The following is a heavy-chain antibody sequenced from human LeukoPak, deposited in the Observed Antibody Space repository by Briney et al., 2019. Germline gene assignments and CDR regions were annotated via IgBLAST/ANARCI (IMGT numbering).Heavy chain of an antibody. J-gene: IGHJ4*02. V-gene: IGHV3-23*03. D-gene: IGHD5-24*01. Sequence: GGSLRLSCAASGFSFSSYAMTWVRQAPGKGLEWVSVFYVGGATYYADYVKGRFTISRDNSENTLYLQMKSLRAEDTAVYYCARGDGYNFFDYWGQGTLVTVSS. CDR2: FYVGGAT. CDR1: GFSFSSYA. CDR3: ARGDGYNFFDY.